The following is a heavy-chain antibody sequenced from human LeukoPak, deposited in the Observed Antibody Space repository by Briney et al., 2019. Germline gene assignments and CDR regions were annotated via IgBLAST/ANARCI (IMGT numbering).Heavy chain of an antibody. CDR3: AREACSGGSCYDFDAFDI. Sequence: GGSLRLSCAASGFTVSSNYMSWVRQAPGKGLEWVSVIYSGGSTYYTDSVKGRFTISRDNSKNTLYLQMNSLRAEDTAVYYCAREACSGGSCYDFDAFDIWGQGTMVTVSS. CDR1: GFTVSSNY. J-gene: IGHJ3*02. V-gene: IGHV3-53*01. D-gene: IGHD2-15*01. CDR2: IYSGGST.